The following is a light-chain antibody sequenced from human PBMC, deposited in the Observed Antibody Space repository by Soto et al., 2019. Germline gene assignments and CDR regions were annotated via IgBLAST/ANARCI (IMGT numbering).Light chain of an antibody. CDR2: NND. CDR1: SSNIGSNI. CDR3: SAWDGSLNAIL. Sequence: QSVLSQPPSASGTPGQRVTISCSGRSSNIGSNIVNWYQQLPGTAPKLLIYNNDPRPSGVPDRFSGSKSGSSASLAISGLQSEDEADYYCSAWDGSLNAILFGGGTKVTVL. V-gene: IGLV1-44*01. J-gene: IGLJ2*01.